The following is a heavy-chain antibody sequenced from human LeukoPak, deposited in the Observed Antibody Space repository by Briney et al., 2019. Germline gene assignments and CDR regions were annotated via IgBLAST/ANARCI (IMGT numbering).Heavy chain of an antibody. V-gene: IGHV4-59*01. D-gene: IGHD2-21*01. CDR3: ARRIAVRTMYAFDI. CDR1: GDSLSIYY. Sequence: PSETLSLTCTVSGDSLSIYYWRWIRQPPGKGLEWIGYIYYSGNTNSNPSLNSRATISLDTSKNQFSLRLNSVTAADTAVYYWARRIAVRTMYAFDIWGQGTMVTVSS. J-gene: IGHJ3*02. CDR2: IYYSGNT.